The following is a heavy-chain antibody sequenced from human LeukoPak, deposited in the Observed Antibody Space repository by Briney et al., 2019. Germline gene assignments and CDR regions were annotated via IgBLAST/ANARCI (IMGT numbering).Heavy chain of an antibody. J-gene: IGHJ4*02. CDR2: IIPIFGTA. D-gene: IGHD3-9*01. CDR3: ANVKYYDILTGYYAPFDY. V-gene: IGHV1-69*13. Sequence: SVKVSCKASGGTFSSYAISWVRQAPGQGLEWMGGIIPIFGTANYAQKFQGRVTTTADESTSTAYMELSSLRSEDTAVYYCANVKYYDILTGYYAPFDYWGQGTLVTVSS. CDR1: GGTFSSYA.